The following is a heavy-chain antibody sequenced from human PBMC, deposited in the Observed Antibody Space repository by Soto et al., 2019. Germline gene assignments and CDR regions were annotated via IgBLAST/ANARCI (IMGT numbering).Heavy chain of an antibody. J-gene: IGHJ4*02. V-gene: IGHV3-30*03. CDR3: ATGITIFGVAALFDY. D-gene: IGHD3-3*01. CDR2: ISYDGSNK. CDR1: GFTFSSYG. Sequence: PGGSLRLSCAASGFTFSSYGMHWVRQAPGKGLEWVAVISYDGSNKYYADSVKGRFTISRDNSKNTLYLQMNSLRAEDTAVYYCATGITIFGVAALFDYWGQGTLVIVSS.